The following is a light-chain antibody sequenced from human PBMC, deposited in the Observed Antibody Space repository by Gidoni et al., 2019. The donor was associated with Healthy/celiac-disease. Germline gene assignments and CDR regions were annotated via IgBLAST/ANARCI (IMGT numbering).Light chain of an antibody. V-gene: IGKV1-33*01. CDR1: QDISHY. CDR3: QQYDNRPRT. Sequence: DIQMTPSPSSLSASVGYRVPITCPASQDISHYLNWYQQKPGKAPKLRIYDASNLETGVPSRFSGSGSGKDFTFTISSRQLEDMATYYGQQYDNRPRTFGQGTKVEIK. CDR2: DAS. J-gene: IGKJ1*01.